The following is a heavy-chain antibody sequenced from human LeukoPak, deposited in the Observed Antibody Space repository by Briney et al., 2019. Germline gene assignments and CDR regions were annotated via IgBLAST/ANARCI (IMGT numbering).Heavy chain of an antibody. CDR2: MNPNSGNT. D-gene: IGHD6-13*01. CDR3: ARGRDTAAAEGSLGY. J-gene: IGHJ4*02. V-gene: IGHV1-8*01. Sequence: ASVKVSCKASGYTFTSYDINWVRQATGQGLEWMGWMNPNSGNTGYAHKFQGRVTMTRNTSIGTAYMQLSSLRSEDTAVYCCARGRDTAAAEGSLGYWGQGTLVTVSS. CDR1: GYTFTSYD.